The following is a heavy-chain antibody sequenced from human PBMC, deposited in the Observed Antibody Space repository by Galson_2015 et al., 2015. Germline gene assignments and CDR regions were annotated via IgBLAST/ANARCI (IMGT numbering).Heavy chain of an antibody. D-gene: IGHD4-11*01. J-gene: IGHJ3*02. CDR1: GFIFSRYW. V-gene: IGHV3-74*01. Sequence: SLRLSCAASGFIFSRYWMQWVRQAPGKGLVWVSRVNSDGSSTTYADSVKGRFTISRDNAKNTLYLQMNSLRAEDTAVYYCAREGGYSDYGNAFDIWGQGTMVTVSS. CDR3: AREGGYSDYGNAFDI. CDR2: VNSDGSST.